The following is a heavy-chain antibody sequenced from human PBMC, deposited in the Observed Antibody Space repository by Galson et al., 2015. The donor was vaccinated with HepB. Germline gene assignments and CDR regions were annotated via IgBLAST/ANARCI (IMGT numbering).Heavy chain of an antibody. J-gene: IGHJ4*02. CDR1: GFSFSIYA. CDR3: AKDTMGYSKPVDY. D-gene: IGHD3-22*01. Sequence: SLRLSCAASGFSFSIYAMNWVRQAPGKGLEWVSTISGSGSNTYYADSVKGRFTISRDNSKNTLYLQMNSLRVEDTAVYYCAKDTMGYSKPVDYWGQGTLVTVSS. CDR2: ISGSGSNT. V-gene: IGHV3-23*01.